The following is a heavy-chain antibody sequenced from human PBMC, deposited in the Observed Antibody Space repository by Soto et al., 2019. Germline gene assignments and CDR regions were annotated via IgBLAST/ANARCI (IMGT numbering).Heavy chain of an antibody. CDR1: GYTFTSYA. CDR3: ARESDNSRAEYFQH. V-gene: IGHV7-4-1*01. D-gene: IGHD1-20*01. J-gene: IGHJ1*01. CDR2: INTNTGNP. Sequence: QVQLVQSGSELKKPGASVKVSCKASGYTFTSYAMNWVRQAPGQGLEWMGWINTNTGNPTYAQGFTGRFVFSLDTSVSTAYLQICSLKAENTAVYYCARESDNSRAEYFQHWGQGTLVTVSS.